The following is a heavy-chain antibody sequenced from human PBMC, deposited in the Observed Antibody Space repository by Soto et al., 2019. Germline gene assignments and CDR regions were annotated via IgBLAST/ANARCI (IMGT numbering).Heavy chain of an antibody. CDR3: ARDPIVATNVAFDI. V-gene: IGHV6-1*01. J-gene: IGHJ3*02. Sequence: PSQTLSLTCAISGDSVSSNSAAWIWIRQSPSRGLEWLGRTYYRSKWYNDYAVSVKSRITINPDTSKNQFSLQLNSVTPEDTAVYYCARDPIVATNVAFDIWGQGTMVTVSS. D-gene: IGHD5-12*01. CDR2: TYYRSKWYN. CDR1: GDSVSSNSAA.